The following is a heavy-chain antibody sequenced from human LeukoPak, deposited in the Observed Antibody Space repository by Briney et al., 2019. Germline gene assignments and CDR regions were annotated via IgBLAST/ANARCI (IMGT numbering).Heavy chain of an antibody. CDR1: GGSISSGDYY. CDR3: ARGGYYYGSGSKGSWFDP. J-gene: IGHJ5*02. V-gene: IGHV4-30-4*08. Sequence: SETLSLTCTVSGGSISSGDYYWSWIRQPPGKGLEWIGYIYYSGSTYYNPSLKSRVTISVDTSKNQFSLKLSSVTAADTAVYYCARGGYYYGSGSKGSWFDPWGQGTLVTVSS. CDR2: IYYSGST. D-gene: IGHD3-10*01.